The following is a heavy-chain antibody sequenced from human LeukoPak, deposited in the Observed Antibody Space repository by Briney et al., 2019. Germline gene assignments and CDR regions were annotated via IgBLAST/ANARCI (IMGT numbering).Heavy chain of an antibody. Sequence: GGSLRLSCAASGFAFSSYWMSWVRQAPGKGLEWVASIKQDGSEKYYVDSVKGRFTISRDNAKNSLYLQMNSLRAEDTAVYYCARDDCSSISCYHNWFDPWGQGTLVTVSS. CDR1: GFAFSSYW. D-gene: IGHD2-2*01. V-gene: IGHV3-7*01. CDR3: ARDDCSSISCYHNWFDP. J-gene: IGHJ5*02. CDR2: IKQDGSEK.